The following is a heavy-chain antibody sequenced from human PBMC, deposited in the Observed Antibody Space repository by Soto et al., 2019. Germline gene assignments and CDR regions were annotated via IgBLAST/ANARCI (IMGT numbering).Heavy chain of an antibody. D-gene: IGHD3-10*01. CDR3: AREHYYGSGSSFDY. J-gene: IGHJ4*02. CDR2: ISYDGSNK. CDR1: GFTFRSFA. Sequence: QVQLVESGGGVVQPGRSLTLSCAASGFTFRSFAMHWVRQAPGKGLEWVAVISYDGSNKYYADSVKGRFTISRDNAKNTLYLQTNSLRAEDTAVYYCAREHYYGSGSSFDYWGQGTLVTVSS. V-gene: IGHV3-30-3*01.